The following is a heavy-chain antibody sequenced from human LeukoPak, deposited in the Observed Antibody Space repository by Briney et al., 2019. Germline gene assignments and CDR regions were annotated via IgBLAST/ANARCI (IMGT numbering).Heavy chain of an antibody. D-gene: IGHD3-22*01. CDR1: GITLSNYG. CDR3: AKRGVVIRVILVGFHKEAYYFDS. Sequence: PGGSLRLSCAVSGITLSNYGMSWVRQAPGKGLEWVAGISGSGGSTNYADSVKGRFTISRDNRKNTLYLQMNSLRDEDTAVYFCAKRGVVIRVILVGFHKEAYYFDSWGQGALVTVSS. J-gene: IGHJ4*02. V-gene: IGHV3-23*01. CDR2: ISGSGGST.